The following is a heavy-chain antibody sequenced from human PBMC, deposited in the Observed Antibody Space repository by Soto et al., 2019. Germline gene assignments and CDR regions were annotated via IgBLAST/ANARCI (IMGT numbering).Heavy chain of an antibody. Sequence: GGSLRLSCAASGFTFSSYAMSWVRQAPWKGLEWISAISGSGGSTYYADSVKGRFTISRDNSKNTLYLQMSSLRGEDTAVYYCAKDRGRGYDDFDIWGQGTMVTVSS. J-gene: IGHJ3*02. CDR2: ISGSGGST. D-gene: IGHD3-16*01. CDR3: AKDRGRGYDDFDI. V-gene: IGHV3-23*01. CDR1: GFTFSSYA.